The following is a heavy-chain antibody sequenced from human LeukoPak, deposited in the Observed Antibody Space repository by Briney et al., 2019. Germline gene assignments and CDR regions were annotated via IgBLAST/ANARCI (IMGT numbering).Heavy chain of an antibody. CDR3: ARIGYCSCGRCYPGNYYYYYMDV. CDR2: IKQDGSEK. D-gene: IGHD2-15*01. J-gene: IGHJ6*03. CDR1: GFTFSSYW. V-gene: IGHV3-7*01. Sequence: GGSLRLSCAASGFTFSSYWMSWVRQAPGKGLEWVANIKQDGSEKYYVDPVKGRFTISRDNAKNSLYLEMNRMRAEDTAVYDCARIGYCSCGRCYPGNYYYYYMDVWGKGTTVTVSS.